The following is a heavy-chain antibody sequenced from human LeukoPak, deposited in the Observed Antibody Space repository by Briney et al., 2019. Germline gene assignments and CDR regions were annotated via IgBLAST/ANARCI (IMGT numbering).Heavy chain of an antibody. V-gene: IGHV3-21*01. J-gene: IGHJ6*03. CDR1: GFTFSSYG. Sequence: PGGSLRLSCAASGFTFSSYGMHWVRQAPGKRLEWVSSISSSSSYIYYADSVKGRFTISRDNAKKSVYLQMNSLRAEDTAVYYCARAYSERYGLGYYYMDVWGKGTTVTISS. CDR3: ARAYSERYGLGYYYMDV. CDR2: ISSSSSYI. D-gene: IGHD1-26*01.